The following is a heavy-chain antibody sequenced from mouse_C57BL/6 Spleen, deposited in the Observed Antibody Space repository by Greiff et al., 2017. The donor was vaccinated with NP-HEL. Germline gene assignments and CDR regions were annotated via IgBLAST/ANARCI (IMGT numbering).Heavy chain of an antibody. CDR3: ARGEGDYDCRPRWYLDV. V-gene: IGHV1-54*01. Sequence: QVQLQQSGAELVRPGTSVKVSCKASGYAFTNYLIEWVKQRPGQGLEWIGVINPGSGGTNYNEKFKGKATLTADKSSSTAYMQLRSLTSEDSAVYFCARGEGDYDCRPRWYLDVWGTGTTVTVSS. CDR1: GYAFTNYL. D-gene: IGHD2-4*01. CDR2: INPGSGGT. J-gene: IGHJ1*03.